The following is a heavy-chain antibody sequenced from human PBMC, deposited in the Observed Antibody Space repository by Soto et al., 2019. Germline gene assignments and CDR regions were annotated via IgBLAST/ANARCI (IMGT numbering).Heavy chain of an antibody. Sequence: GSLRLSCAASGFTFSNAWMSWVRQAPGKGLEWVGRIKSKTDGGTTDYAAPVKGRFTISRDDSKNTLYLQMNSLKTEDTAVYYCTTDTTVTTADKRFDPWGQGTLVTV. D-gene: IGHD4-17*01. CDR1: GFTFSNAW. V-gene: IGHV3-15*01. J-gene: IGHJ5*02. CDR3: TTDTTVTTADKRFDP. CDR2: IKSKTDGGTT.